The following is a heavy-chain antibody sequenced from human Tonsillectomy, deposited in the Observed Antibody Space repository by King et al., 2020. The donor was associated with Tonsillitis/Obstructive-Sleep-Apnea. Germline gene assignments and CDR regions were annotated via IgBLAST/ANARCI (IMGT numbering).Heavy chain of an antibody. D-gene: IGHD4-11*01. CDR1: GFSLSTTGVG. V-gene: IGHV2-5*02. Sequence: TLQESGPTLVKPTQTLTLTCTFSGFSLSTTGVGVGWIRQPPGKALEWLALIYWDDDKRYSPSLKTRLTITKDTSKNQVVLTMTNMDPVDTATYYCASRRTTIAFDIWGQGTLVTVSS. CDR2: IYWDDDK. CDR3: ASRRTTIAFDI. J-gene: IGHJ3*02.